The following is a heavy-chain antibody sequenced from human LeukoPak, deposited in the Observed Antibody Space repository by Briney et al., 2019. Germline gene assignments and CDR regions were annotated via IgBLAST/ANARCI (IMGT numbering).Heavy chain of an antibody. CDR1: GYTFTNYC. CDR2: INGNSGDT. D-gene: IGHD6-19*01. CDR3: VRVAVTGFAYFQH. Sequence: GASVKVSCKTSGYTFTNYCLHWMRQAPGQGLEWMGWINGNSGDTNYAQKFQGRVAMTRDTSISTVYMDLNSLTSDDTAVYYCVRVAVTGFAYFQHWGQGTLVTVPS. J-gene: IGHJ1*01. V-gene: IGHV1-2*02.